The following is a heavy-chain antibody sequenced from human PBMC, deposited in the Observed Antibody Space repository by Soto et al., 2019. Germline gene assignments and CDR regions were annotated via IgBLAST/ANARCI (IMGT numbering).Heavy chain of an antibody. V-gene: IGHV3-21*01. D-gene: IGHD1-1*01. Sequence: GGSLRLSCAASGFTLNTYIMNWVRQAPGKGLEWVSFISRSGSYTDYADSLKGRFTISRDNAKNSLYLEMNTLRADDSGLYYCARGPRVSSTGTGAHWGRGTLVTVSS. CDR2: ISRSGSYT. CDR1: GFTLNTYI. J-gene: IGHJ4*02. CDR3: ARGPRVSSTGTGAH.